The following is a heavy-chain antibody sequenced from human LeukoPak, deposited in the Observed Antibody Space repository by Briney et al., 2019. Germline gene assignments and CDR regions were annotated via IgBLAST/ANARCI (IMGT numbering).Heavy chain of an antibody. V-gene: IGHV3-53*01. D-gene: IGHD3-22*01. CDR2: IYSGGST. CDR3: ARAYDSSGTDY. Sequence: PGGSLRLSCAASGFTVSSDYMSWVRQAPGKGLEWVSVIYSGGSTYYADSVKGRFTISRDNAKNSAYLQMNSLRAEDTAVYYCARAYDSSGTDYWGQGTLVTVSS. J-gene: IGHJ4*02. CDR1: GFTVSSDY.